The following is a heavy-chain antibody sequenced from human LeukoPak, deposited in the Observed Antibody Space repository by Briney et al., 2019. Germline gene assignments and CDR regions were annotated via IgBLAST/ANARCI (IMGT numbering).Heavy chain of an antibody. Sequence: SETLSLSCTVSGYSIRSGYYWGCIRQPPGKGLEWIGSIYHSGSTYYNPSLKSRVTISVDTSKNQFSLKLSSLTAADTAVYYCAGEVAAAGNPPPWGQGTLVTVSS. D-gene: IGHD6-13*01. CDR1: GYSIRSGYY. CDR2: IYHSGST. V-gene: IGHV4-38-2*02. CDR3: AGEVAAAGNPPP. J-gene: IGHJ5*02.